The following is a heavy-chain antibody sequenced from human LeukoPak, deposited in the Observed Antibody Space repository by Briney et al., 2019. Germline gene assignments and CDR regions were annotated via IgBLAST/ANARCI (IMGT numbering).Heavy chain of an antibody. CDR2: MSNSGDST. Sequence: HPGGSLRLSCGASGLTFRNAWMTWVRQAPGKGLEWVSGMSNSGDSTRYADSVKGRFTISRDNSKNTLYLQMSSLRADDTAVYYCAKAYSGWYVWDCWGQGTLVTVSS. J-gene: IGHJ4*02. CDR3: AKAYSGWYVWDC. CDR1: GLTFRNAW. V-gene: IGHV3-23*01. D-gene: IGHD6-19*01.